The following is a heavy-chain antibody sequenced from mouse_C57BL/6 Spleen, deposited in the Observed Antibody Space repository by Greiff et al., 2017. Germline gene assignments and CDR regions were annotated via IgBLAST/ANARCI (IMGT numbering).Heavy chain of an antibody. CDR1: GYAFSSSW. J-gene: IGHJ2*01. D-gene: IGHD1-1*02. V-gene: IGHV1-82*01. Sequence: QVQLQQSGPELVKPGASVKISCKASGYAFSSSWMNWVKQRPGKGLEWIGRIYPGDGDTNYNGKFKGKATLTADKASSTAYMQLSSLTSEDSAVYFCARSGYVGGYYFDYWGQGTTLTVSS. CDR2: IYPGDGDT. CDR3: ARSGYVGGYYFDY.